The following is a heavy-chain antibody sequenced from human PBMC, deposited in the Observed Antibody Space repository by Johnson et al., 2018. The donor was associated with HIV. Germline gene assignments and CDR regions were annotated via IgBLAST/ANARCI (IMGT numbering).Heavy chain of an antibody. CDR2: FNWNGGST. CDR1: GFTFDDYD. CDR3: STRSWPPIRAAFDM. V-gene: IGHV3-20*04. J-gene: IGHJ3*02. D-gene: IGHD4-17*01. Sequence: VQLVESGGGVVRPGGSRRLSCAASGFTFDDYDISWVRQAPGKGLEWVSSFNWNGGSTSYADSVRGRFTISRDNAKNSLYLQMNSLRAEDTAFYYWSTRSWPPIRAAFDMWGQGTMVTVSS.